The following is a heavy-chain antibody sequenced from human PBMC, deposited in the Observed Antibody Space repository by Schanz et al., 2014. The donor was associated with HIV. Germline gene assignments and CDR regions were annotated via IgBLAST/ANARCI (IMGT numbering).Heavy chain of an antibody. CDR3: ARVVVVVADGDWYFDL. Sequence: QVQLVESGGGVVQPGRSLRLSCAASGFSFSNYGMHWVRQAPGKGLEWVAVSWYDGSKKYHADSVKGRFTISRDNSKNTLYLQMNNLRDEETAVYYCARVVVVVADGDWYFDLWGRGPLVTVSS. J-gene: IGHJ2*01. CDR2: SWYDGSKK. D-gene: IGHD3-22*01. CDR1: GFSFSNYG. V-gene: IGHV3-33*01.